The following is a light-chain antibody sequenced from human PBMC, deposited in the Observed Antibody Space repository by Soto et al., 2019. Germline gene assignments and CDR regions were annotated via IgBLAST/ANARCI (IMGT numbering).Light chain of an antibody. CDR1: QSISNH. V-gene: IGKV1-39*01. Sequence: DIQMTQSPSSLSASVEDRVIITCRASQSISNHLNWYQQKPGKDPKPLLFTAASLQSGVPSKFSGSRSGPDFTLTITSLQPEDFANYYFKQSYSSPPTFGQGTKVDIK. CDR2: TAA. CDR3: KQSYSSPPT. J-gene: IGKJ1*01.